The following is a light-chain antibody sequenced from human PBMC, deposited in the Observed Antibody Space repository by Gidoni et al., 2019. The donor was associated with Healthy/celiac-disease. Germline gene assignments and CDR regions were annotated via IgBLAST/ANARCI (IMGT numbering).Light chain of an antibody. V-gene: IGKV3-20*01. J-gene: IGKJ3*01. CDR3: QQYGSSPRT. CDR1: QSVSSSY. CDR2: GAS. Sequence: EIVLTQSPGTLSLSPGESATLSCRASQSVSSSYLAWYQQKPGQAPRLLIYGASSRATGIPDRFSGSGSGTDFTLTISRLEPEDFAVYYCQQYGSSPRTFXPXTKVDIK.